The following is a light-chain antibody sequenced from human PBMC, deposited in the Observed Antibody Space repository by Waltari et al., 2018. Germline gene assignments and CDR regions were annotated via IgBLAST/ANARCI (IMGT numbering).Light chain of an antibody. CDR3: QQYHKWPPGG. Sequence: VVTRSPATLSVSPGKTVTLSCRASQRVNTNLAWYQQKPGQAPRLLIFAASTRAPGIPSRFGGSGSGTEFTLTITSLQFEDVGVYFCQQYHKWPPGGFGGGTKVEIE. J-gene: IGKJ4*01. V-gene: IGKV3-15*01. CDR1: QRVNTN. CDR2: AAS.